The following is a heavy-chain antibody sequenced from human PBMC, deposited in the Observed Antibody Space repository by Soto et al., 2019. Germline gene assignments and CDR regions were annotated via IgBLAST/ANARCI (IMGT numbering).Heavy chain of an antibody. CDR1: GGTFSSYT. J-gene: IGHJ4*02. CDR2: IIPILGIA. Sequence: QVPLVQSGAEVKKPGSSVKVSCKASGGTFSSYTISWVRQAPGQGLEWMGRIIPILGIANYAQKFQGRVTITADKSTSTAYMELSSLRSEDTAVYYCARGRDIVVVPAASRGAGYCSGGSCYYFDYWGQGTLVTVSS. V-gene: IGHV1-69*02. CDR3: ARGRDIVVVPAASRGAGYCSGGSCYYFDY. D-gene: IGHD2-15*01.